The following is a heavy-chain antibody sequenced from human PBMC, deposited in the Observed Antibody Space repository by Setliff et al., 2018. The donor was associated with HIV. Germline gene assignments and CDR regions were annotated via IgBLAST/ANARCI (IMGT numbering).Heavy chain of an antibody. D-gene: IGHD5-18*01. CDR3: ARDQWGYSYGYYYYYYMDV. Sequence: PGGSLRLSCTAPGFTFSNFAITWVRQAPGKGLEWVSAIGGSGFGTYYADSVKGRFTISRDNSKNTLYLQMNSLRAEDTAVCYCARDQWGYSYGYYYYYYMDVWGKGTTVTVSS. CDR1: GFTFSNFA. V-gene: IGHV3-23*01. J-gene: IGHJ6*03. CDR2: IGGSGFGT.